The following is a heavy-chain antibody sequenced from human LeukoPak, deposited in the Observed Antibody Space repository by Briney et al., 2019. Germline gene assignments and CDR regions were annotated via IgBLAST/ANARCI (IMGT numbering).Heavy chain of an antibody. CDR3: ARARREMVDY. Sequence: SETLSLTCTVSGGSISSSSYYWGWIRQPPGKGLEWIGSISYSGSTYYNPSLKSRVTISVDTSKNQFSLKLSSVTAADTAVYYCARARREMVDYWGQGTLVTVSS. J-gene: IGHJ4*02. V-gene: IGHV4-39*01. CDR1: GGSISSSSYY. D-gene: IGHD5-24*01. CDR2: ISYSGST.